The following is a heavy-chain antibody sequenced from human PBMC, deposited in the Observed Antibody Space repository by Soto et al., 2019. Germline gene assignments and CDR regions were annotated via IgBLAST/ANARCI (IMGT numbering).Heavy chain of an antibody. Sequence: LSLTCPVSGGSISSGGYYWSWIRQHPGKGLEWIGYIYYSGSTYYNPSLKSRVTISVDTSKNQFSLKLSSVTAADTAVYYCARDLSGYCSGGSCYSGSWFDPWGQGTLVTVSS. D-gene: IGHD2-15*01. J-gene: IGHJ5*02. CDR2: IYYSGST. CDR1: GGSISSGGYY. CDR3: ARDLSGYCSGGSCYSGSWFDP. V-gene: IGHV4-31*03.